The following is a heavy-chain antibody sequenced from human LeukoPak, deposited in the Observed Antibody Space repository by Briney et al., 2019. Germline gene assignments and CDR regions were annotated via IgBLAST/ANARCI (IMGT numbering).Heavy chain of an antibody. CDR2: IYTSGST. D-gene: IGHD2-2*01. V-gene: IGHV4-4*07. CDR3: ARAGQLLQRYYYMDV. Sequence: SETLSLTCTVSGGSISSYYWSWIRQPAGKGLEWIGRIYTSGSTNYNPSLKSRVTMSVDTSKNQFSLKLSSVTAADTAVYYCARAGQLLQRYYYMDVWGKGTTVTVSS. J-gene: IGHJ6*03. CDR1: GGSISSYY.